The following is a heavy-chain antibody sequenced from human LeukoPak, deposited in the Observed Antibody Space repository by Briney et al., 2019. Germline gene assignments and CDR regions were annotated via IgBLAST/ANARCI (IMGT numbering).Heavy chain of an antibody. CDR3: AKLLWRNSTTVTPFDY. J-gene: IGHJ4*02. V-gene: IGHV3-30*18. D-gene: IGHD4-17*01. Sequence: GRSLRLSCAASGFTFSSYGMHWVRQAPGKGLEWVAVISYDGSNKYYADSVKGRFTISRDNSKNTLYLQMNSLRAEDTAVYYCAKLLWRNSTTVTPFDYWGQGTLVTVSS. CDR1: GFTFSSYG. CDR2: ISYDGSNK.